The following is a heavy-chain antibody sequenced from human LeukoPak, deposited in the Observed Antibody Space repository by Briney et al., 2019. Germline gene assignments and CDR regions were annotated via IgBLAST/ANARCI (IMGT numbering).Heavy chain of an antibody. V-gene: IGHV1-2*02. CDR1: GYTFTDYY. Sequence: ASVKVSCKASGYTFTDYYMHWVRQXPGXXXEWXGLINPNSGGTNYAQKFQGRVTMTRDTSISTAYMELSRLRSDDTAVYYCARASYYYDSSGYPGYYFDYWGQGTLVTVSS. D-gene: IGHD3-22*01. J-gene: IGHJ4*02. CDR3: ARASYYYDSSGYPGYYFDY. CDR2: INPNSGGT.